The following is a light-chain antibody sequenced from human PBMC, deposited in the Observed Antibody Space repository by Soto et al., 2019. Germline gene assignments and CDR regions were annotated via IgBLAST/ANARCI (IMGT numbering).Light chain of an antibody. J-gene: IGKJ2*01. CDR1: QSISSY. Sequence: DIQMTQSPSSLSASVGDRVTITCRASQSISSYLNWYQQKPGKAPKLLIYAASSLQSGVPSRFSGSGSGTEGTLTISSLQPEEFATYYCQQSYSTPHTFGQGTKLEIK. CDR2: AAS. V-gene: IGKV1-39*01. CDR3: QQSYSTPHT.